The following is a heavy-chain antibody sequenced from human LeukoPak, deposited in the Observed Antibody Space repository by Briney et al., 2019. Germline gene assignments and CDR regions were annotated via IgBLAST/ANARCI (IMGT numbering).Heavy chain of an antibody. V-gene: IGHV3-64D*06. J-gene: IGHJ5*01. Sequence: GGSLRLSCSASGFTFSNYALHWVRQAPGKGLEYVSTISNNGATTYYADSVKGRFTISRDNSKNTLYLQMSSLRGDDTAIYYCVSRNSSGWYDFWGQGTLVIVSS. CDR1: GFTFSNYA. CDR2: ISNNGATT. D-gene: IGHD6-19*01. CDR3: VSRNSSGWYDF.